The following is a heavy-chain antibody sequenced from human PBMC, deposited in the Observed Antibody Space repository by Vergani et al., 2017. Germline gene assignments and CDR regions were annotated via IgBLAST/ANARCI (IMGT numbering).Heavy chain of an antibody. J-gene: IGHJ6*02. CDR2: IHHSGET. CDR1: DSSIMTNPY. V-gene: IGHV4-38-2*01. CDR3: ARHRGSGGFFPSSDFYGMDV. Sequence: QVQLQESGPGLVKTSETLSLTCDVSDSSIMTNPYWCWFRQSPAKGLECIGCIHHSGETYYNSSLKSRVFISIVSSSKFSLSLTSVTAADTAIYYCARHRGSGGFFPSSDFYGMDVWGHGTTVTVSS. D-gene: IGHD3-10*01.